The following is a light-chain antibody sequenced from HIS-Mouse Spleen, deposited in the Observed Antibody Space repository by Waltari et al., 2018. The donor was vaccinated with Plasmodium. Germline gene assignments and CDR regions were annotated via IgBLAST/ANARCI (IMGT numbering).Light chain of an antibody. V-gene: IGKV3-20*01. J-gene: IGKJ4*01. Sequence: EIVLTQSPGTLSLSPGERATLSCRASQSVSSSYLAWYQQKPGQAPRRLIYGASSGSGTDFTLTISRLEPEDFAVYYCQQYGSSPPRTFGGGTKVEIK. CDR2: GAS. CDR3: QQYGSSPPRT. CDR1: QSVSSSY.